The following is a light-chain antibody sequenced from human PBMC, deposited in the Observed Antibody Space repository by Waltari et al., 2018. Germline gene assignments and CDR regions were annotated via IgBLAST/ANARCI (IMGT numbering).Light chain of an antibody. J-gene: IGKJ1*01. CDR3: MQARQTPWT. CDR1: QSLLHCSGHTF. Sequence: DIVMTQSPLPLSVTPGEQASISGRSSQSLLHCSGHTFLDWSLHKPGQSPQLLIYLVSNRASGVPDRFSASGSGTDFTLKISRVEAEDVGVYFCMQARQTPWTFGQGTKVEIK. V-gene: IGKV2-28*01. CDR2: LVS.